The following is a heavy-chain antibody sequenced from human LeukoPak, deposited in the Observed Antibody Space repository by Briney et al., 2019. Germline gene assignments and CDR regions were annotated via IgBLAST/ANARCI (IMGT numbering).Heavy chain of an antibody. CDR3: ARGTYCSSTSCYTSCFDC. V-gene: IGHV4-59*01. CDR2: IYYSGST. J-gene: IGHJ4*02. Sequence: PSETLSLTCTVSGGSISSYYWSWIRQPPGKGLEWIGYIYYSGSTNYNPSLKSRVTISVDTSKNQFSLKLSSVTAADTAVYYCARGTYCSSTSCYTSCFDCWGPGTLVTVSS. D-gene: IGHD2-2*02. CDR1: GGSISSYY.